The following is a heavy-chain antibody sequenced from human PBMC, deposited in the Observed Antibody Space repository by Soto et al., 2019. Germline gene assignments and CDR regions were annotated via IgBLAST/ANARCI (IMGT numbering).Heavy chain of an antibody. J-gene: IGHJ3*02. CDR3: ARALGPQTEDASFDI. D-gene: IGHD2-15*01. V-gene: IGHV3-21*01. Sequence: GGSLRLSCAASGFTFSSYSMNWVRQAPGKGLEWVSSISSSSSYIYYADSVKGRFTISRDNAKNSLYLQMNSLRAEDTAVYYYARALGPQTEDASFDIWGQGTMVTVSS. CDR1: GFTFSSYS. CDR2: ISSSSSYI.